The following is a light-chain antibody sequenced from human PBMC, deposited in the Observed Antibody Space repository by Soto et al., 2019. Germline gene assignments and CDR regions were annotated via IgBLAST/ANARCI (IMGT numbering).Light chain of an antibody. V-gene: IGLV2-11*01. CDR2: DVT. CDR3: CSYAGRYTFDVV. Sequence: QSALTQPASVSGSPGQSITISCTGTSSDVGGYNFVSWYQQHPGKAPKLMISDVTKRPSGVPDRFSGSKSGNTASLTISGLQAEDEADYYCCSYAGRYTFDVVFGGGTKLTVL. J-gene: IGLJ2*01. CDR1: SSDVGGYNF.